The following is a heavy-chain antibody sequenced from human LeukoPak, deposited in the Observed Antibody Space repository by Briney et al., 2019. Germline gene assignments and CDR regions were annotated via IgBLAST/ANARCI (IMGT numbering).Heavy chain of an antibody. D-gene: IGHD6-6*01. CDR2: ISGSGGST. V-gene: IGHV3-23*01. J-gene: IGHJ3*02. CDR3: AKDLEQLVGYDAFDI. CDR1: GFTFSSYA. Sequence: PGGSLRLACAASGFTFSSYAMSWVRQAPGKGLEWVSAISGSGGSTYYADSAKGRFTISRDNSKNTLYLQMSSLRAEDTAVYYCAKDLEQLVGYDAFDIWGQGTMVTVSS.